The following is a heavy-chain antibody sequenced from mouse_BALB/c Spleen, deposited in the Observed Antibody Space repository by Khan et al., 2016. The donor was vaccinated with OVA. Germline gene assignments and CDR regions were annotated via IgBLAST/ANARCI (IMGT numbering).Heavy chain of an antibody. V-gene: IGHV3-2*02. CDR3: ARGRAY. D-gene: IGHD3-3*01. J-gene: IGHJ3*01. CDR1: GYSITSDYA. Sequence: EVQLQESGPGLVKPSQSLSLTCTVTGYSITSDYAWNWIRQFPGNKLEWMGYITYSGSTSYTPSLKSRFSITRDTSKNQFFLQLTSLTTEDTATYYCARGRAYWGQGTLVTVSA. CDR2: ITYSGST.